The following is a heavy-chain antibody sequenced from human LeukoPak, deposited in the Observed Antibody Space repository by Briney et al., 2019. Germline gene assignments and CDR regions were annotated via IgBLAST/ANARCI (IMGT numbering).Heavy chain of an antibody. CDR2: IKQDGSEI. J-gene: IGHJ4*02. CDR3: ARQAATMGRFYFGY. CDR1: GFIFTSYW. Sequence: PGGSLRLSCAASGFIFTSYWMSWVRQAPGKGLEWVANIKQDGSEIYYVDSVKGRFTISRDNAKNSLSLQMNSLRAEDTAVYYCARQAATMGRFYFGYWGQGTLVTVSS. V-gene: IGHV3-7*03. D-gene: IGHD5-24*01.